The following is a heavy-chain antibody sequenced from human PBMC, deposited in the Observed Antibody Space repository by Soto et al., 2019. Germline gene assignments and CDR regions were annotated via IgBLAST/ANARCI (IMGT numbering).Heavy chain of an antibody. V-gene: IGHV3-30*18. D-gene: IGHD3-9*01. J-gene: IGHJ3*02. CDR1: GFPFSSYG. CDR2: ISYDGSNK. Sequence: GGSLRLSCAASGFPFSSYGMHWVRQAPGKGLEWVAVISYDGSNKYYADSVKGRFTISRDNSKNTLYLQMNSLRAEDTAVYYCAKVATGYYMSGAFDIWGQGTMVTVSS. CDR3: AKVATGYYMSGAFDI.